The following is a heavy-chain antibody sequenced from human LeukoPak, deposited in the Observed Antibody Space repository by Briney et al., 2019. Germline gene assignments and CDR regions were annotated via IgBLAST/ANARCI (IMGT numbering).Heavy chain of an antibody. V-gene: IGHV1-2*02. CDR3: ARAGYTSAWYYFDY. Sequence: ALVKVSCKASGYTFTGYYMHWVRQAPGQGLEWMGWINPNSGGTNYAQKFQDRVTITRDTSISTAYMELSRLRSDDTAVYYCARAGYTSAWYYFDYWGQGTLVTVSS. CDR2: INPNSGGT. J-gene: IGHJ4*02. CDR1: GYTFTGYY. D-gene: IGHD6-19*01.